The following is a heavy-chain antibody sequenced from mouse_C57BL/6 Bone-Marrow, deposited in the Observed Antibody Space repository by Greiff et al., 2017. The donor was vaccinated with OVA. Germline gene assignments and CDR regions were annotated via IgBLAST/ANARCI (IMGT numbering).Heavy chain of an antibody. D-gene: IGHD1-1*01. CDR3: NKNYGSSYVVYFDY. V-gene: IGHV14-1*01. CDR1: GFNIKDYY. Sequence: EVQLQQSGAELVRPGASVKLSCTASGFNIKDYYMHWVKQRPEQGLEWIGRIDPEDGDTEYAPKFQGKATMTADTCSNTAYLQLSSLTSEDAAVYYGNKNYGSSYVVYFDYWGQGTTLTVSS. J-gene: IGHJ2*01. CDR2: IDPEDGDT.